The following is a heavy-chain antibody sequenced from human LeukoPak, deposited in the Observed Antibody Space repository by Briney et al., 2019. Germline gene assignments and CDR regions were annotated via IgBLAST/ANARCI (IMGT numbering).Heavy chain of an antibody. J-gene: IGHJ4*02. CDR2: ISSGSSTI. Sequence: PGGSLRLSCAASGFTFSTFDMNWVRQAPGKGLEWVSYISSGSSTIYYADSVKGRFTISRDNAKNSLYLQMNSLRAEDTAVYYCARGQPYYDYVWGSYRGYFDYWGQGTLVTVSS. D-gene: IGHD3-16*02. V-gene: IGHV3-48*01. CDR3: ARGQPYYDYVWGSYRGYFDY. CDR1: GFTFSTFD.